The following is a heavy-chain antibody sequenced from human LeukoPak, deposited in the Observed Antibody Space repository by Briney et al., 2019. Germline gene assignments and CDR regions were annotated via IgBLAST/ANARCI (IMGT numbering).Heavy chain of an antibody. Sequence: ASVKVSCKASGYTFTSYGISWVGQAPGQGLEWMGWIYSYNGNTNFAQKFQGRVTMTTDTSTSIGYMELRSLTSDDTAVYYCARLKNYGDYGYWGRGALVTVSS. CDR3: ARLKNYGDYGY. D-gene: IGHD4-17*01. J-gene: IGHJ4*02. CDR1: GYTFTSYG. V-gene: IGHV1-18*01. CDR2: IYSYNGNT.